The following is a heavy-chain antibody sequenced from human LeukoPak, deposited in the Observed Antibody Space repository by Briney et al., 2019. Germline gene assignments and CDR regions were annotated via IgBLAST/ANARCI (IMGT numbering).Heavy chain of an antibody. CDR1: GFTFSSYE. CDR2: ISSSGSTI. CDR3: ARDASPSPVAGTNYFDY. Sequence: SLRLSCAASGFTFSSYEMNWVRQAPGKGLEWVSYISSSGSTIYYADSVKGRFTISRDNAKNSLYLQMNSLRAEDTAVYYCARDASPSPVAGTNYFDYWGQGTLVTVSS. V-gene: IGHV3-48*03. D-gene: IGHD6-19*01. J-gene: IGHJ4*02.